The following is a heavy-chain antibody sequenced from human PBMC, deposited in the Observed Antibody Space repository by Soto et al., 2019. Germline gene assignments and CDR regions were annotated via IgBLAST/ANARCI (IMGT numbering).Heavy chain of an antibody. J-gene: IGHJ4*02. CDR2: TSAYTGNT. V-gene: IGHV1-18*01. CDR3: ARVIAAAVDFDY. Sequence: QVQLLPSGAEVKKPGASVKVSCKASGYPCTSYGISWVRQVPGQGLEWMGWTSAYTGNTNYAQKLQGRVTMTTDTSTSTAYMDLRSLRSDDTTVYYCARVIAAAVDFDYWGQGNLVTVSS. CDR1: GYPCTSYG. D-gene: IGHD6-13*01.